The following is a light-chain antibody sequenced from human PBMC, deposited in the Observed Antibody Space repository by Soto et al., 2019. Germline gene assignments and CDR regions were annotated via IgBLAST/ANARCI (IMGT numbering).Light chain of an antibody. CDR2: GAS. Sequence: DIVLTQSPGTLSLSPGERATLSCRASETVNSNYLAWYQQKRGQAPRLLIYGASTRATGIPARFSGSGSGTEFTLTISSLQSEDFAVYYCQQYNNWPLAFGQGTRLEIK. J-gene: IGKJ5*01. CDR1: ETVNSNY. CDR3: QQYNNWPLA. V-gene: IGKV3D-15*01.